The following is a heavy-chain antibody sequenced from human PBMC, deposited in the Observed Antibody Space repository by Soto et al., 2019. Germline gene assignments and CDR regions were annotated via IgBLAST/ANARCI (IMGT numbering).Heavy chain of an antibody. J-gene: IGHJ2*01. V-gene: IGHV3-23*01. CDR3: AKSVAVAGYWYFDL. Sequence: GGSLRLSCAASGVTFSSYAMSWVRQAPGKGLEWVSAISGSGGSTYYADSVKGRFTISRDNSKNTLYLQMNSLRAEDTAVYYCAKSVAVAGYWYFDLWGRGTLVTVSS. D-gene: IGHD6-19*01. CDR2: ISGSGGST. CDR1: GVTFSSYA.